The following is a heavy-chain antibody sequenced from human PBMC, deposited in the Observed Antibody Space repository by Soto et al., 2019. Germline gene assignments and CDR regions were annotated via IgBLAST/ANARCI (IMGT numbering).Heavy chain of an antibody. J-gene: IGHJ3*02. Sequence: GGSLRLSCAASGFTFSNAWMSWVRQAPGKGLEWVGRIKSKTDGGTTDYAAPVKGRFTISRDDSKNTLYLQMNSLKTEDTAVYYCTTGIVVVVAASDAFDIWGQGTMVTVSS. CDR2: IKSKTDGGTT. CDR1: GFTFSNAW. CDR3: TTGIVVVVAASDAFDI. D-gene: IGHD2-15*01. V-gene: IGHV3-15*01.